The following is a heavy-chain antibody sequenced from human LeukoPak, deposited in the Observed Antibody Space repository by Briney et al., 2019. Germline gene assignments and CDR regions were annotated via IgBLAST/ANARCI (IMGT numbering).Heavy chain of an antibody. V-gene: IGHV3-7*01. CDR1: GFTFSSYW. CDR2: IKQDGSEK. D-gene: IGHD3-10*01. CDR3: ARESGYYGSGSYDFENWFDP. J-gene: IGHJ5*02. Sequence: GGSLRLSCAASGFTFSSYWMSWVRQAPGKGLEWVANIKQDGSEKYYVDSVKGRFTISRDNAKNSLYLQMNSLRAEDTAVYYCARESGYYGSGSYDFENWFDPWGQGTLVTVSS.